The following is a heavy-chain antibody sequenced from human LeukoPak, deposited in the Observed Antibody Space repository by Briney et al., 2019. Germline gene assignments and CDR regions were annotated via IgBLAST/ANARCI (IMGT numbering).Heavy chain of an antibody. D-gene: IGHD5-18*01. J-gene: IGHJ4*02. CDR3: ASPSGGGYSYGLL. CDR1: GFTFSNYN. V-gene: IGHV3-48*01. Sequence: GGSLRLSCAASGFTFSNYNMNWVRQAPGKGLEWVSYISSSSSTTYYADSVKGRFTISRDNSKNTLYLQMNSLRAEDTAVYYCASPSGGGYSYGLLWGQGTLVTVSS. CDR2: ISSSSSTT.